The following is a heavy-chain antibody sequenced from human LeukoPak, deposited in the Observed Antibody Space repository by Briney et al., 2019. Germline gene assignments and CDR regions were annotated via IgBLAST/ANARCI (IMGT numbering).Heavy chain of an antibody. D-gene: IGHD4-23*01. V-gene: IGHV1-2*04. Sequence: ASVKVSCKASGYTFTGYYMHWVRQAPGQGLEWMGWINPNSGGTNYAQKFQGWVTMTRDTSISTAYMELSRLRSDDTAVYYCARAGGNSEGYFDYWGQGTLVTVSS. CDR3: ARAGGNSEGYFDY. CDR2: INPNSGGT. CDR1: GYTFTGYY. J-gene: IGHJ4*02.